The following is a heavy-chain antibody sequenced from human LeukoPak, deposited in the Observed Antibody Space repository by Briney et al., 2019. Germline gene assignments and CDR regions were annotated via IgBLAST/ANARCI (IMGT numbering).Heavy chain of an antibody. J-gene: IGHJ3*02. D-gene: IGHD2-2*02. CDR2: IGYDGSNK. CDR1: GFTFRNYG. V-gene: IGHV3-30*02. Sequence: GGSLRHSCAAAGFTFRNYGMHWVRQAPGKGVEGVAFIGYDGSNKYYADSVKGRFTISRDNSKNTLYLQMNSLRAEDTAVYYCAREDHGDIVVVPAAIRFLRLMGSDALDIWGQGTMVTVSS. CDR3: AREDHGDIVVVPAAIRFLRLMGSDALDI.